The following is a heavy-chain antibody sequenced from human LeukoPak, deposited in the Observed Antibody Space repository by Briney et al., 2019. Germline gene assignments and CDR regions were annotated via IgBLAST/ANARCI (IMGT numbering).Heavy chain of an antibody. CDR2: IYSGGDT. D-gene: IGHD3-16*01. Sequence: GGSLRLSCAASGFTVSGNYMTWVRQAPGKGLEWVSLIYSGGDTFYADSVKGRFTISRDNSKNTLYLQMNSLKAEDTAVYYCGRGEWPHNYWGRGTLVTVSS. CDR3: GRGEWPHNY. V-gene: IGHV3-53*01. J-gene: IGHJ4*02. CDR1: GFTVSGNY.